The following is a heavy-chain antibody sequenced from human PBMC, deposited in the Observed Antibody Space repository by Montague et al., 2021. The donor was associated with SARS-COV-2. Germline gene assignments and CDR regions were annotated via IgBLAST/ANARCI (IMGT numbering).Heavy chain of an antibody. CDR3: ARRVTGTTVHYYYYGMDV. CDR1: GGSISSSSYY. V-gene: IGHV4-39*01. Sequence: SETLSLTCTVSGGSISSSSYYWGWIRQPPGKGLEWIGSIYYSGSTYYNPSLKSRVTIAVDTSKNQFSLKPRSGTAADTAVYYCARRVTGTTVHYYYYGMDVWGQGTTVTVSS. CDR2: IYYSGST. J-gene: IGHJ6*02. D-gene: IGHD1-20*01.